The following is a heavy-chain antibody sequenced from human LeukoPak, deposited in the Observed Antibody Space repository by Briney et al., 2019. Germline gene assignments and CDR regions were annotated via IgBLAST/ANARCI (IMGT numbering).Heavy chain of an antibody. V-gene: IGHV4-59*09. Sequence: YIYYTGSTTSNPSLRSRVTISVDTSKNQFSLRLNSVTAADTAVYYCARGRGDSRGTSFDYWGQGTLVTVSS. D-gene: IGHD3-22*01. CDR2: IYYTGST. J-gene: IGHJ4*02. CDR3: ARGRGDSRGTSFDY.